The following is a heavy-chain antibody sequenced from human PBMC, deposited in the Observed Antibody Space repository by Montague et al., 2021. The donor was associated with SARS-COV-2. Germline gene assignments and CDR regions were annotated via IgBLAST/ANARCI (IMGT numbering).Heavy chain of an antibody. CDR1: GFFFNSYV. J-gene: IGHJ4*02. V-gene: IGHV3-23*01. CDR3: AKHLVPWYYFDY. CDR2: ISGGSETI. Sequence: SLRLSCAASGFFFNSYVMSWVRQAPGKGLEWVSLISGGSETINYADSVKGRFTISRDRSKNTLYLQLNNLRADDAAVYYCAKHLVPWYYFDYWGQGTLVTVSS. D-gene: IGHD3-16*01.